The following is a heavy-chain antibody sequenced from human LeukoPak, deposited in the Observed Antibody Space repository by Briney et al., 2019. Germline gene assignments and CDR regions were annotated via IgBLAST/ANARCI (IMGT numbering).Heavy chain of an antibody. D-gene: IGHD2-15*01. CDR1: GFTFTTYA. V-gene: IGHV3-23*01. J-gene: IGHJ4*02. CDR2: FSGSVDTT. Sequence: GGSLRPSCAASGFTFTTYAMSWVRQTPGKGLEWVSTFSGSVDTTYHADSVKGRFTISRDNSKNTVYLQMNSLRAEDTAVYYCAKAAAGTCSGARCYYFDSWGQGTPVTVSS. CDR3: AKAAAGTCSGARCYYFDS.